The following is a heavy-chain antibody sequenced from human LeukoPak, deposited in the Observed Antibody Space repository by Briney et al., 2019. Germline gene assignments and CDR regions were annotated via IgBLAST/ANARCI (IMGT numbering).Heavy chain of an antibody. D-gene: IGHD4-23*01. CDR1: GGSFSGYY. Sequence: KPSETLSLTCAVYGGSFSGYYWSWIRQPPGKGLEWIGEINHSGSTNYNPSLKSRVTISVDTSKNQFSLKLSSVTAADTAVYYCAVSLREKVVRTRSWMFWGQGTLVTVSS. CDR3: AVSLREKVVRTRSWMF. J-gene: IGHJ4*02. V-gene: IGHV4-34*01. CDR2: INHSGST.